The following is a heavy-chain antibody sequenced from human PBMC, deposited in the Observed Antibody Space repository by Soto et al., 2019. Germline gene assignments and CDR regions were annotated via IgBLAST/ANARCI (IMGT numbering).Heavy chain of an antibody. CDR3: ERDVPIAAAGY. D-gene: IGHD6-13*01. Sequence: QVQLQESGPGLVKPSQTLSLTCTFSGGSISSGGYSWSWIRQHPGKGLEWIGYIYYSGSTYYNPSLKSRVTISVDTSKNQFSLKLSSVTAADTAVYYCERDVPIAAAGYWGQGTLVTVSS. V-gene: IGHV4-31*03. CDR1: GGSISSGGYS. CDR2: IYYSGST. J-gene: IGHJ4*02.